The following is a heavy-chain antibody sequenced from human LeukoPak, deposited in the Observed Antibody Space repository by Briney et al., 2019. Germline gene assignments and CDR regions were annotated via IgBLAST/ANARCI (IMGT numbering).Heavy chain of an antibody. J-gene: IGHJ4*02. Sequence: SVKVSCKASGGTFSSYAISWVRQAPGQGLEWMGGIIPIFGTANYAQKFQGRVTITADESTSTAYMELSSLRSEDTAVYYCARVYYYDSSGYPDYWGQGTLVTVSS. CDR1: GGTFSSYA. V-gene: IGHV1-69*13. CDR2: IIPIFGTA. CDR3: ARVYYYDSSGYPDY. D-gene: IGHD3-22*01.